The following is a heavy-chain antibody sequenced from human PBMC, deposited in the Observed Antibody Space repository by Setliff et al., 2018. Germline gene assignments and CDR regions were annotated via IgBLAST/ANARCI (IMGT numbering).Heavy chain of an antibody. J-gene: IGHJ6*03. V-gene: IGHV4-31*03. CDR1: GGSISSGSYY. CDR3: ARGTTNLNYYYYMDV. Sequence: PSETLSLTCTVSGGSISSGSYYWTWIRQHLGKGLEWIGYIYYIGSTYYNPPLKSRVTISVDTSQNQFSLRLSSVTAADTAVYYCARGTTNLNYYYYMDVWGKGTTVTVSS. D-gene: IGHD4-4*01. CDR2: IYYIGST.